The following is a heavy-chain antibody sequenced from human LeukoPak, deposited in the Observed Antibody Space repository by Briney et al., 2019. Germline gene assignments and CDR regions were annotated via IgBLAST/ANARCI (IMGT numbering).Heavy chain of an antibody. Sequence: SETLSLTCAVYGGSFSGYYWSWIRQPPGKGLEWIGEINHSGSTNYNPSLKSRVTISVDTSKNQFSLKLSSVTAADTAVYFCSRAVAGSVGWFDPWGQGTLVTVSS. V-gene: IGHV4-34*01. J-gene: IGHJ5*02. CDR1: GGSFSGYY. CDR2: INHSGST. D-gene: IGHD6-19*01. CDR3: SRAVAGSVGWFDP.